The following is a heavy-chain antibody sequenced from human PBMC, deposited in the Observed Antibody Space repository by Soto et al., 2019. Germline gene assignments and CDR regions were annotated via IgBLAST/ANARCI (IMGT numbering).Heavy chain of an antibody. CDR2: IIPILGIA. J-gene: IGHJ6*02. V-gene: IGHV1-69*02. CDR3: ARVSIRYFVWLLLGRDYYGMDV. D-gene: IGHD3-9*01. Sequence: SVKVSCKASGGTFSSYTISWVRQAPGQGLEWMGRIIPILGIANYAQKFQGRVTITADKSTSTAYMELSSLRSEDTAVYYCARVSIRYFVWLLLGRDYYGMDVWG. CDR1: GGTFSSYT.